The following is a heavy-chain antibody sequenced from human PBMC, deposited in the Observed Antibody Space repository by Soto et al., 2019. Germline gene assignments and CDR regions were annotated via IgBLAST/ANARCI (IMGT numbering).Heavy chain of an antibody. CDR1: GGSMKNYY. V-gene: IGHV4-59*01. CDR3: ARAVAAAGSGFAFDS. J-gene: IGHJ4*02. D-gene: IGHD6-13*01. Sequence: PSETLSLTCTVSGGSMKNYYWSWIRQPPGKGLEWIGYIYYSGSSNYNPSLRSRVTILVDTSKNQFSLNLSSVSAADTAVYYCARAVAAAGSGFAFDSWGQGTLVTVSS. CDR2: IYYSGSS.